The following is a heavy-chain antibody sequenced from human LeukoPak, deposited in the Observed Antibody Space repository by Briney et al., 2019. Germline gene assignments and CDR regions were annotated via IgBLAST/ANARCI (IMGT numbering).Heavy chain of an antibody. CDR2: IYPGDSDT. CDR3: ARQGTLDY. J-gene: IGHJ4*02. D-gene: IGHD1-14*01. V-gene: IGHV5-51*01. Sequence: GESLKISCKGSGYSFPNYWIAWVRQMPGKGLEWMGIIYPGDSDTRYSPSFQGQVTFSADKSTSTAYLQWSSLKASDTAMYYCARQGTLDYWGQGTLVTVSS. CDR1: GYSFPNYW.